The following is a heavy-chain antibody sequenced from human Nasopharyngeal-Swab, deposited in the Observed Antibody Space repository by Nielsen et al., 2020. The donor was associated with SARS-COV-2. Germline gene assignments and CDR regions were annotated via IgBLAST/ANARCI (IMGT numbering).Heavy chain of an antibody. CDR2: INPNSGGT. CDR1: GYTFTCYY. J-gene: IGHJ6*02. D-gene: IGHD1-26*01. V-gene: IGHV1-2*04. CDR3: AGGVGATDGYYYYGMDV. Sequence: ASVKVSCKASGYTFTCYYMHWVRQAPGQGLEWMGWINPNSGGTNYAQKFQGWVTMTRNTSISTAYMELSRLRSEDTAVYYCAGGVGATDGYYYYGMDVWGQGTTVTVSS.